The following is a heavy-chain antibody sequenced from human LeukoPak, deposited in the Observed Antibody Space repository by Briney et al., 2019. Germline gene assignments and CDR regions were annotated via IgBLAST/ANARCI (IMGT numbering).Heavy chain of an antibody. J-gene: IGHJ6*04. CDR3: ARDLYYYGSGDYYYYGMDV. Sequence: PSETLSLTCTVSGGSISSGDYYWSWIRQLPGKGLEGIGYIDYSGSTYYNPSLKSRVTISVDTSKNQFSLKLSSVTAADTAVYYCARDLYYYGSGDYYYYGMDVWGKGTTVTVSS. CDR2: IDYSGST. D-gene: IGHD3-10*01. CDR1: GGSISSGDYY. V-gene: IGHV4-30-4*01.